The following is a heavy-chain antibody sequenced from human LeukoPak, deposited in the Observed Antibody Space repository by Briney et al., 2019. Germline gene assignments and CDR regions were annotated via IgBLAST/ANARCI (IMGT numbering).Heavy chain of an antibody. CDR1: DYSITSDYY. V-gene: IGHV4-38-2*02. CDR3: AREGSISGANWFDP. D-gene: IGHD3-10*01. CDR2: MYHSGST. J-gene: IGHJ5*02. Sequence: SETLSLTCAVSDYSITSDYYWGWIRQPPGKGLEWIGSMYHSGSTYYNPSLKSRVTISVDTSKNQFSLKLTSVTAADTAVYYCAREGSISGANWFDPWGQGTLVTVSS.